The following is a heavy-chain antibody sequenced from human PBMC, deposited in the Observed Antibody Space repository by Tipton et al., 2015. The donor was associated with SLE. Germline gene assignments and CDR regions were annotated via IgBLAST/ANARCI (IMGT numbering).Heavy chain of an antibody. CDR2: IKEDGSEK. Sequence: SLRLSCAASGLTFSDHWMRWVRQAPGKGLEWVANIKEDGSEKYYVDSVKGRFTISRDNAKNSLYLQMNSLRAEDTAVYYCARDPGSYDFWSRAYMDVWGKGTTVTVSS. J-gene: IGHJ6*03. CDR3: ARDPGSYDFWSRAYMDV. V-gene: IGHV3-7*01. D-gene: IGHD3-3*01. CDR1: GLTFSDHW.